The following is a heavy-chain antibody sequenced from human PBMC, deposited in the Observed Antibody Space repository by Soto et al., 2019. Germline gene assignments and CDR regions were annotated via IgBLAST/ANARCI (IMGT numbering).Heavy chain of an antibody. J-gene: IGHJ4*02. D-gene: IGHD5-12*01. CDR1: GDSISAYS. CDR3: AREVNLGRWLHPLDF. V-gene: IGHV4-59*01. Sequence: QVQLQVSAPGLVKPSETLSLTCTVSGDSISAYSWSWVRQPPGKGLEWIGNIHYNGNTKYNPSLKSRVSMSVDTSKNQFSVRLISVTAADTAKYLCAREVNLGRWLHPLDFWGQGTLVTVSA. CDR2: IHYNGNT.